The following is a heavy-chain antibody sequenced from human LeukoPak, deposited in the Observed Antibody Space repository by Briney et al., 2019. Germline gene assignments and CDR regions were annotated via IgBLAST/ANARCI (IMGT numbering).Heavy chain of an antibody. CDR1: GYTFTGYY. CDR2: INPNSGGT. Sequence: ASVKVSCKASGYTFTGYYMHWVRQAPGQGLEWMGWINPNSGGTNYAQKFQGRVTMTRDTSISTAYMELSRLRSDDTAVYYCARDLDPGTSGDYWGQGTLVTVYS. J-gene: IGHJ4*02. D-gene: IGHD1-7*01. CDR3: ARDLDPGTSGDY. V-gene: IGHV1-2*02.